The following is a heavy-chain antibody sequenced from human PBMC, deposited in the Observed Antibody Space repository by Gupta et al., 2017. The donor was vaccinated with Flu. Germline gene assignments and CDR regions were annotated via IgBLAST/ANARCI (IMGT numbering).Heavy chain of an antibody. V-gene: IGHV1-2*06. Sequence: EWMGRINPNSGDTNYAQKFKGRVTMTRDTSISIVYMDLNSLKSDDTAVYYCARVGGSNYDFWSGPRTSWFDPWGQGTLVTVSS. D-gene: IGHD3-3*01. CDR2: INPNSGDT. J-gene: IGHJ5*02. CDR3: ARVGGSNYDFWSGPRTSWFDP.